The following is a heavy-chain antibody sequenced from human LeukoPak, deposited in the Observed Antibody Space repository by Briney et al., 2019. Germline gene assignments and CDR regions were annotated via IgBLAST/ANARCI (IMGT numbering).Heavy chain of an antibody. V-gene: IGHV3-64D*06. CDR3: VKDRSIAAPNNDFFDS. Sequence: GGSLRLSCSASGFTFNRFYLHRVRQAPGKGLEFVSHISSNGATTYYADSVKGRFTISRDNSKNTLYLQMSSLRADDTAVYYCVKDRSIAAPNNDFFDSWGQGALVTVSS. D-gene: IGHD6-6*01. J-gene: IGHJ4*02. CDR1: GFTFNRFY. CDR2: ISSNGATT.